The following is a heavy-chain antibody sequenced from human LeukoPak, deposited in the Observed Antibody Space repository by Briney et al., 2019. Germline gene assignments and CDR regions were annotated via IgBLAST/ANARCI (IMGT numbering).Heavy chain of an antibody. CDR3: ARGVATWSDWFDP. D-gene: IGHD5-12*01. CDR2: INPNSGGT. Sequence: ASVTVSCKASGYTFTGYYMHWVRQAPGQGLEGMGWINPNSGGTNYAQKFQGRVTMTRDTSISTAYMELSRLRSDDTAVYYCARGVATWSDWFDPWGQGTLVTVSS. CDR1: GYTFTGYY. J-gene: IGHJ5*02. V-gene: IGHV1-2*02.